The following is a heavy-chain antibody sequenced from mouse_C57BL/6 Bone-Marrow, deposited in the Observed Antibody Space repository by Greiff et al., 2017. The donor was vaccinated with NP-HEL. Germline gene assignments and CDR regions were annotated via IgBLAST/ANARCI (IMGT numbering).Heavy chain of an antibody. CDR3: TRGRLTPFFAY. D-gene: IGHD4-1*01. CDR2: IYPGNSYT. Sequence: EVQLQQSGTVLARPGASVKMSCKTSGYTFTSDWMYWVKQRPGQGLEWIGAIYPGNSYTSYNQKIKGKAKLTAVTSASTAYMELSSLTNEDSAVYYCTRGRLTPFFAYWGQGTLVTVSA. J-gene: IGHJ3*01. V-gene: IGHV1-5*01. CDR1: GYTFTSDW.